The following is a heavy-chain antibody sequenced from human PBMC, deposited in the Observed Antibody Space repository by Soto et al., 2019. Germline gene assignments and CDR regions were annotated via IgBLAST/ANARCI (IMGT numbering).Heavy chain of an antibody. J-gene: IGHJ5*02. D-gene: IGHD3-9*01. CDR2: IIPILGIA. V-gene: IGHV1-69*02. CDR3: AGGGRYSDGGWFDP. Sequence: QVQLVQSGAEVKKPGSSVKVSCKASGGTFSSYTISWVRQAPGQGLEWMGRIIPILGIANYAQKFQGRVTITADKSTSTDYMELSSLRSEDTAVYYCAGGGRYSDGGWFDPWGQGTLVTVSS. CDR1: GGTFSSYT.